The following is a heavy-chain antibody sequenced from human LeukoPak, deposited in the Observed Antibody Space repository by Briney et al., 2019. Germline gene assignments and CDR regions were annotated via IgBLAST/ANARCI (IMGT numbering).Heavy chain of an antibody. V-gene: IGHV4-59*12. CDR2: IFYSGST. Sequence: SETLSLTCTVSGGSISGYYWSWIRQPPGKGLEWIGYIFYSGSTNYNPSLKSRVTIPVDTSKNQFSLKLSSVTAADTAVYYCARGLWFGDENPPYFDYWGQGILVTVSS. CDR1: GGSISGYY. D-gene: IGHD3-10*01. J-gene: IGHJ4*02. CDR3: ARGLWFGDENPPYFDY.